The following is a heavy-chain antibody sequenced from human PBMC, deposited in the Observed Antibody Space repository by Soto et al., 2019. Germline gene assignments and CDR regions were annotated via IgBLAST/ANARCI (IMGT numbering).Heavy chain of an antibody. CDR2: IYHSGST. CDR3: ARDGGNPSLLGYFDY. D-gene: IGHD3-16*01. CDR1: GYSISSGYY. J-gene: IGHJ4*02. V-gene: IGHV4-38-2*02. Sequence: PAGTLSLTCAVSGYSISSGYYWGWIRQPPGKGLEWIGSIYHSGSTYYNPSLKSRVTISVDTSKNQFSLKLSSVTAADTAVYYCARDGGNPSLLGYFDYWGQGTLVTVSS.